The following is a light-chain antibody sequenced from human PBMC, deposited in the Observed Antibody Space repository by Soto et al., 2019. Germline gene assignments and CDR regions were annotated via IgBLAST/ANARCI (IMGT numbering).Light chain of an antibody. CDR3: CSYTSSTTHL. CDR1: SSDVGCYHD. V-gene: IGLV2-14*01. Sequence: QPASLSGSHRQSNTISCTGISSDVGCYHDVSWYQQYPGEAPKLVISEVSNRPSGVSNRLSGSKSGNKASLTISGLQAEDGADYSCCSYTSSTTHLFGGGTK. J-gene: IGLJ2*01. CDR2: EVS.